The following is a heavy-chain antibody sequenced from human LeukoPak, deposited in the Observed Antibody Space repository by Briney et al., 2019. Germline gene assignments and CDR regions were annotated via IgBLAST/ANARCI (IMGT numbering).Heavy chain of an antibody. Sequence: PSETLSLTCTVSSGSISSSSYYWGWIRQPPGKGLEWIGSSYYSGSTYYIPSLKSRVTISVDTSKNQFSLKLSSVTAADTAVYFCARLVTINTVTTARYWYFDLWGRGTLVTVSS. V-gene: IGHV4-39*01. CDR1: SGSISSSSYY. CDR3: ARLVTINTVTTARYWYFDL. D-gene: IGHD4-17*01. CDR2: SYYSGST. J-gene: IGHJ2*01.